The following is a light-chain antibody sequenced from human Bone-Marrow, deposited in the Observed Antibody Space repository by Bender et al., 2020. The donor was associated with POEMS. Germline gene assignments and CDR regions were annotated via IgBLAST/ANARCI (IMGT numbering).Light chain of an antibody. CDR2: HDT. CDR3: QAWDTSTGGV. Sequence: SYELTQPPSVSVSPGQTGSITCSANKLGHKYVSWYQQKPGQSPVLVIYHDTKRPSGIPERFSGSNSGNTATLTISGTQAMDEADYYCQAWDTSTGGVFGTGTKVTVL. V-gene: IGLV3-1*01. CDR1: KLGHKY. J-gene: IGLJ1*01.